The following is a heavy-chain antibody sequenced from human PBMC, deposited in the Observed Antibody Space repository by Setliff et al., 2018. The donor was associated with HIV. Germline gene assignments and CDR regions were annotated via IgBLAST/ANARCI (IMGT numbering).Heavy chain of an antibody. J-gene: IGHJ3*02. D-gene: IGHD1-26*01. CDR3: ARDIVGATADAFDI. CDR1: GFTFGSYS. Sequence: PGGSLRLSCAASGFTFGSYSMSWVRQAPGKGLEWVSSISSRSTTIYYADSVKGRFTISRDNAKNSLYLQMNSLRAEDTAVYYCARDIVGATADAFDIWGQGTMVTVSS. CDR2: ISSRSTTI. V-gene: IGHV3-21*01.